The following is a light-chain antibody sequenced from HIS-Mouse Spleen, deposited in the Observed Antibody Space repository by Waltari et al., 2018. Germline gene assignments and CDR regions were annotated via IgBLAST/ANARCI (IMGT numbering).Light chain of an antibody. Sequence: QSVLTQPPSASGTPGQRVTISCSGSSSNIGSNNVNGYQQLPGTAPKLLIYSNNQRPSGVPDRFSGSKSGTSASLAISGLQSEDEADYYCAAWDDSLNGSWVFGGGTKLTVL. CDR1: SSNIGSNN. CDR3: AAWDDSLNGSWV. V-gene: IGLV1-44*01. CDR2: SNN. J-gene: IGLJ3*02.